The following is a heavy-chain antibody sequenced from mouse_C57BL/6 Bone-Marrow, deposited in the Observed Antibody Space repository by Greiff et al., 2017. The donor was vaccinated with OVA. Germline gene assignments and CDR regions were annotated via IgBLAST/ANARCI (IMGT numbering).Heavy chain of an antibody. CDR3: ARGDGYYDYYAMDY. J-gene: IGHJ4*01. CDR2: IDPNRGGT. CDR1: GYTFTSYW. D-gene: IGHD2-3*01. V-gene: IGHV1-72*01. Sequence: QVQLQQPGAELVKPGASVPLSCKASGYTFTSYWMHWVKQRPGRGLEWIGRIDPNRGGTKYNEKFKSKATLTVDKPSSTAYMQLSSLTSEDSAVYYCARGDGYYDYYAMDYWGQGTSVTVSS.